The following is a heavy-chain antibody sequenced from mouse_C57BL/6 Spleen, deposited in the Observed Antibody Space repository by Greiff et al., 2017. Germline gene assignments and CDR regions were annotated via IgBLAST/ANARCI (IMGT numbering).Heavy chain of an antibody. J-gene: IGHJ2*01. CDR1: GFTFSSYA. V-gene: IGHV5-4*03. CDR3: ARGGGLWVRRGYYFDY. D-gene: IGHD2-14*01. CDR2: ISDGGSYT. Sequence: DVKLVESGGGLVKPGGSLKLSCAASGFTFSSYAMSWVRQTPEKRLEWVATISDGGSYTYYPDNVKGRFTISRDNAKNNLYLQMSNLKSEDTAMYYCARGGGLWVRRGYYFDYWGQGTTLTVSS.